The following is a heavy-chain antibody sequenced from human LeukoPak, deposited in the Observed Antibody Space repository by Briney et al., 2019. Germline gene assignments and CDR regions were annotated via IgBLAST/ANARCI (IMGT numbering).Heavy chain of an antibody. V-gene: IGHV1-69*04. Sequence: GASVKVSCKASGGTFSSYAISWVRQAPGQGLEWMGRIIPIFGIANYAQKFQGRVTITADKSTSTAYMELSSLRSEDTAVYYYARGGDPDYYYYYGMDVWGQGTTVTVSS. J-gene: IGHJ6*02. CDR2: IIPIFGIA. D-gene: IGHD3-10*01. CDR3: ARGGDPDYYYYYGMDV. CDR1: GGTFSSYA.